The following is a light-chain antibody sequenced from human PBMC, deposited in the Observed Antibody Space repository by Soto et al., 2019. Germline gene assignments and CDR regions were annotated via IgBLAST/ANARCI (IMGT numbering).Light chain of an antibody. CDR2: DAS. J-gene: IGKJ1*01. CDR3: QHYDSARWT. Sequence: EIVLTQSRGTLSLSPGERATLSCRASQSISSTYLTWYHQKPGQAPRLLIYDASRRATGIPDRFSGSGSGTDFSLTISRLEPEDFAVYYCQHYDSARWTFGQGTKVDIK. V-gene: IGKV3-20*01. CDR1: QSISSTY.